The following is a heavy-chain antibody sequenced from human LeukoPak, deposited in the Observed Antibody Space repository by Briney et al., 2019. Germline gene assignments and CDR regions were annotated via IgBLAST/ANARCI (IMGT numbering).Heavy chain of an antibody. J-gene: IGHJ4*02. D-gene: IGHD3-22*01. V-gene: IGHV4-39*07. CDR1: GGSISSSSYY. CDR3: ARERLYYDSSGYYPYYFDY. CDR2: IYYSGST. Sequence: SETLSLTCTVSGGSISSSSYYWGWIRQPPGKGLEWIGSIYYSGSTYYNPSLKSRVTISVDTSKNQFSLKLSSVTAADTAVYYCARERLYYDSSGYYPYYFDYWGQGTLVTVSS.